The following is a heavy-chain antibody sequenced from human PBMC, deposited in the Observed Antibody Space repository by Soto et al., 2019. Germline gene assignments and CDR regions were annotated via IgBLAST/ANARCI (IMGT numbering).Heavy chain of an antibody. Sequence: GGSLRLSCAASGFTFSSYAMSWVRQAPGKGLEWVSPISGSGSSTNYADSVKGRFTISRDNAKNTLYLQMNSLRAEDTAVYYCARVRVAVAGWSAFDIWGQGTMVTVSS. D-gene: IGHD6-19*01. V-gene: IGHV3-23*01. CDR1: GFTFSSYA. CDR3: ARVRVAVAGWSAFDI. CDR2: ISGSGSST. J-gene: IGHJ3*02.